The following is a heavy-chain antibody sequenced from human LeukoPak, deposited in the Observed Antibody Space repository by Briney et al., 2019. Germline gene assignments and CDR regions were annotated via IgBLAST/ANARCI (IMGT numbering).Heavy chain of an antibody. D-gene: IGHD1-7*01. CDR2: TNPNSGGT. Sequence: ASVKVSCKASGYTFTGYYIHWVRQAPGQGLEWMGRTNPNSGGTNYAQKFQGRVTMTRDTSISTAYMELSRLRSDDTAVYYCARLLTGATPFDYWGQGTLVTVSS. V-gene: IGHV1-2*06. CDR3: ARLLTGATPFDY. CDR1: GYTFTGYY. J-gene: IGHJ4*02.